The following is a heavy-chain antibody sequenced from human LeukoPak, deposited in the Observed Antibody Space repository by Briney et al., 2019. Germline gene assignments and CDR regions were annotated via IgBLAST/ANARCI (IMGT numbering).Heavy chain of an antibody. CDR2: IPSGRRV. CDR3: AALQYFGQGATRT. V-gene: IGHV4-4*07. Sequence: SETLSLTCSVSGASVNSYHWNWIRQSAGKGLEWIGRIPSGRRVDYNPSLENRITMSVDTSRNEFLLQLHSVTAADTGVYYCAALQYFGQGATRTWGQGTLVTVSS. D-gene: IGHD3/OR15-3a*01. J-gene: IGHJ5*02. CDR1: GASVNSYH.